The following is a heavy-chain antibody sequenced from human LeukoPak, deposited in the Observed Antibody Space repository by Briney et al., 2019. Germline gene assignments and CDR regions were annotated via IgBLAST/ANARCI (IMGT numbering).Heavy chain of an antibody. J-gene: IGHJ4*02. CDR3: ASASEYGALDY. Sequence: GGSLRLSCAASGFTFSGYGMHWVRRAPGKGLRGVAVIWYDGSNKYYADSVKGRFTISRDNSKNTLYLQMNSLRAEDTAVYYCASASEYGALDYWGQGTLVTVSS. V-gene: IGHV3-33*01. CDR2: IWYDGSNK. CDR1: GFTFSGYG. D-gene: IGHD6-6*01.